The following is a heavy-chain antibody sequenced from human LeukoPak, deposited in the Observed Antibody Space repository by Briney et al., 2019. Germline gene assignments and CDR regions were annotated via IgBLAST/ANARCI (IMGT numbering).Heavy chain of an antibody. CDR3: ARDLFEGWFDP. CDR1: GGSISSGGYY. Sequence: PSQTLSLTCTVSGGSISSGGYYWSWIRQPPGKGLEWIGYIYHSGSTYYNPSLKSRVTISVDRSKNQFSLKLSSVTAADTAVYYCARDLFEGWFDPWGQGTLVTVSS. CDR2: IYHSGST. J-gene: IGHJ5*02. V-gene: IGHV4-30-2*01.